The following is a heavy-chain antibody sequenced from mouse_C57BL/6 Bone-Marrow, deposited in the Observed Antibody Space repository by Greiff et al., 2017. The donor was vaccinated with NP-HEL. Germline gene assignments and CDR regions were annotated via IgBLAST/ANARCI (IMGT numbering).Heavy chain of an antibody. CDR1: GYTFTTYP. CDR2: FHPYNDDT. CDR3: ARRGYYDYGGYYFDY. Sequence: QVQLQQSGAELVKPGASVQMSCKASGYTFTTYPIEWMKQNHGKSLEWIGNFHPYNDDTKYNEKFKGKATLTVEKSSSTVYLELSRLTSDDSAVYYCARRGYYDYGGYYFDYWGQGTTLTVSS. D-gene: IGHD2-4*01. J-gene: IGHJ2*01. V-gene: IGHV1-47*01.